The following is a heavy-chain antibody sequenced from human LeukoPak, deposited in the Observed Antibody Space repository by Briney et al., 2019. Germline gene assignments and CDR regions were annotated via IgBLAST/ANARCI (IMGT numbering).Heavy chain of an antibody. CDR3: AQYSGYDFYY. V-gene: IGHV4-34*01. D-gene: IGHD5-12*01. CDR2: INHSGST. CDR1: GGSFSGYY. Sequence: SETLSLTCAVYGGSFSGYYWSWIRQPPGKGLEWVGEINHSGSTNYNPSLKSRVTISVDTSKNQFSLKLSSVTAADTAVYYCAQYSGYDFYYWGQGTLVTVSS. J-gene: IGHJ4*02.